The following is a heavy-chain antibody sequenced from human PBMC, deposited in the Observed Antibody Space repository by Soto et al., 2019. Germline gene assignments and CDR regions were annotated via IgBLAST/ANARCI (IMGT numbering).Heavy chain of an antibody. J-gene: IGHJ6*02. CDR3: IQSRCGGDCLQSYASHYYYGMDV. Sequence: QITLKESGPPLVKPTQTLTLTCTFSGFSLSTSGVGVGWIRQPPGKALEWLALIYWDDDKRYSPSLRSSLTISMDNSKNQMVLKRTNMDPVDTATYYCIQSRCGGDCLQSYASHYYYGMDVWGQGTTVTVSS. V-gene: IGHV2-5*02. CDR2: IYWDDDK. D-gene: IGHD2-21*02. CDR1: GFSLSTSGVG.